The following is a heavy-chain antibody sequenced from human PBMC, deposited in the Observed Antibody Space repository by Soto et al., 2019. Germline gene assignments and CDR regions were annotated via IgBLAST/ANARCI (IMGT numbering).Heavy chain of an antibody. CDR2: INHSGST. J-gene: IGHJ5*02. Sequence: QVQLQQWGAGLLKPSETPSLTCAVYGGSFSGYYWSWIRQPPGKGLEWIGEINHSGSTNYNPSLKSRVTISVDTSKNQFSLKLSSVTAADTAVYYCARLRIAARPRWFDPWGQGTLVTVSS. CDR3: ARLRIAARPRWFDP. V-gene: IGHV4-34*01. CDR1: GGSFSGYY. D-gene: IGHD6-6*01.